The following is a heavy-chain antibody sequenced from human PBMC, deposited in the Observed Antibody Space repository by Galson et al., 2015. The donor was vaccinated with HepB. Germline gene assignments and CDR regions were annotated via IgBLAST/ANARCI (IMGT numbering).Heavy chain of an antibody. D-gene: IGHD6-13*01. J-gene: IGHJ3*02. CDR2: ISYDGSNK. CDR1: GFTFSSCA. Sequence: SLRLSCAASGFTFSSCAMHWVRQAPGKGLEWVAVISYDGSNKYYADSVKGRFTISRDNSKNTLYLQMNSLRAEDTAVYYCARDPQQLVLDDAFDIWGQGTMVTVSS. V-gene: IGHV3-30*04. CDR3: ARDPQQLVLDDAFDI.